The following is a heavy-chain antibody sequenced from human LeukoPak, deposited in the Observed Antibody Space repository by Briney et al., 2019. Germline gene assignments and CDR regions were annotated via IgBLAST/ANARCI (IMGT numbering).Heavy chain of an antibody. D-gene: IGHD5-18*01. CDR2: IYYSGST. V-gene: IGHV4-59*01. CDR1: GGSFSGYY. CDR3: ARGTYSYGFDY. J-gene: IGHJ4*02. Sequence: SETLSLTCAVYGGSFSGYYWSWIRQPPGKGLEWIGYIYYSGSTNYNPSLKSRVTISVDTSKNQFSPKLSSVTAADTAVYYCARGTYSYGFDYWGQGALVTVSS.